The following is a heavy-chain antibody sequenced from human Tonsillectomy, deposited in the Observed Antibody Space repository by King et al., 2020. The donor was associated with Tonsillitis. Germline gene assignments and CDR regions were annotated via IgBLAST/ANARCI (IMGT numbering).Heavy chain of an antibody. Sequence: VQLVESGGGLVQPGRSLRLSCAASGFTFDDYAMHWVRQAPGKGLEWVSGISWNSGSIGYADSVKGRFTISRDNAKNSLYLQMNSLRAEDTALYYCAKALAFSWHFDLWGRGTLVTVSS. J-gene: IGHJ2*01. CDR1: GFTFDDYA. CDR2: ISWNSGSI. V-gene: IGHV3-9*01. CDR3: AKALAFSWHFDL.